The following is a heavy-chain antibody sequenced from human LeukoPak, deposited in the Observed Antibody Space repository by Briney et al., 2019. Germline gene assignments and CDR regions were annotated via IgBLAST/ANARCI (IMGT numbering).Heavy chain of an antibody. J-gene: IGHJ3*02. Sequence: GGSLRLSCAASGFTFSRYWMHWVRQAPGKGLVWVSRINSDGSFTTYADSVKGRFTISRDNSKNTLYLQMNSLRAEDTAVYYCAKGFYDNSASGVFDIWGQGTMVTVSS. CDR1: GFTFSRYW. CDR3: AKGFYDNSASGVFDI. V-gene: IGHV3-74*01. D-gene: IGHD3-22*01. CDR2: INSDGSFT.